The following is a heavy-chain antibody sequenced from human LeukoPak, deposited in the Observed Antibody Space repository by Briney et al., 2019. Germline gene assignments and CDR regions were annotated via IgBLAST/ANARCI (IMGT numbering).Heavy chain of an antibody. CDR2: IIPIFGTA. V-gene: IGHV1-69*01. CDR1: GGTFSSYA. CDR3: ARVNSGWLFDY. Sequence: GASVTLSCKASGGTFSSYAISWVRQAPGQGLEWMGGIIPIFGTANYAQKFQGRVTITADESTSTAYMELSSLRSEDTAVYYCARVNSGWLFDYWGQRTLVSASS. J-gene: IGHJ4*02. D-gene: IGHD6-19*01.